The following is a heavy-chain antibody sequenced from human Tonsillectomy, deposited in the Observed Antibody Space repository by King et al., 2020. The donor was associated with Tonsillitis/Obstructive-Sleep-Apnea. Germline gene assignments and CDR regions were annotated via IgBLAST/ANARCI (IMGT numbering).Heavy chain of an antibody. D-gene: IGHD4-23*01. CDR3: ARQVDGGNYYYYFDF. Sequence: QLQESGPGLVKPSETLSLTCTVSGGSVSSSTYYWGWVRQPPGKGLEWIGTVYYGGTTYYNPSLKSRVTISGDTSKNQFSLKMTSVTAADTAVYYCARQVDGGNYYYYFDFWGRGTLVTVSS. J-gene: IGHJ2*01. CDR1: GGSVSSSTYY. CDR2: VYYGGTT. V-gene: IGHV4-39*01.